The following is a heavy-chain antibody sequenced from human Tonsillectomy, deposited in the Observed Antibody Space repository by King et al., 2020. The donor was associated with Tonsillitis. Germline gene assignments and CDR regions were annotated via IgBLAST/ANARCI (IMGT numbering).Heavy chain of an antibody. CDR2: IRTKAYGETT. D-gene: IGHD6-19*01. CDR1: GFTFSDYA. CDR3: TRAPYSSGWYLPFDV. J-gene: IGHJ3*01. Sequence: QLVQSGGGLVQPGRSLRLSCTTSGFTFSDYAMSWVRQAPGKGLEWVGFIRTKAYGETTEYAAAVKGRFTISRDDSKSIAYLQMNSLKTEDTAVYYCTRAPYSSGWYLPFDVWGLGTMVTVSS. V-gene: IGHV3-49*04.